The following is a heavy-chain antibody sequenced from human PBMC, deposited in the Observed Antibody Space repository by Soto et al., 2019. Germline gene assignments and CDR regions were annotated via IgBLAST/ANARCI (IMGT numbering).Heavy chain of an antibody. CDR2: INHSGST. V-gene: IGHV4-34*01. CDR3: ASRGGFRWLRWFDP. CDR1: GGSFSGYY. D-gene: IGHD6-19*01. J-gene: IGHJ5*02. Sequence: QVQLQQWGAGLLKPSETLSLTCAVYGGSFSGYYWSWIRQPPGKGLEWIGEINHSGSTNYNPSLKSRVTISVDTSKNQFSLKLSSVTAADTAVYYCASRGGFRWLRWFDPWGQGTLVTVSS.